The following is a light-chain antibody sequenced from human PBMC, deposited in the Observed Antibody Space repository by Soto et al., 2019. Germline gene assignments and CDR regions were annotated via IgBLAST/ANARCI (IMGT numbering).Light chain of an antibody. J-gene: IGKJ2*01. CDR2: DAS. V-gene: IGKV3-11*01. CDR1: QSVSSY. CDR3: QQRSNWPPYT. Sequence: EIVLTQSPATLSLSPGERATLSCRASQSVSSYLAWYQQKPGQAPRLLIYDASNRATGIPARFSGSGSGTDFTLTISSLEPEDFAVYYCQQRSNWPPYTFDQGTKLKIK.